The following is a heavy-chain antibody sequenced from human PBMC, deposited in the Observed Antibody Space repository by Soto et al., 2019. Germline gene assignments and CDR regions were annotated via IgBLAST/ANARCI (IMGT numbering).Heavy chain of an antibody. CDR1: GGLFSSYP. CDR2: IIPVFHTA. D-gene: IGHD3-22*01. J-gene: IGHJ4*02. CDR3: ARGGSGYTWFNEF. Sequence: QEQPVQSGAEVKKPGSSVKVSCKASGGLFSSYPISWVRQVPGQGLEWMGGIIPVFHTAYYTQRFQGRVTITADESTNTAYMELSSLRSEDTAIYYCARGGSGYTWFNEFWGQGTLVTVSS. V-gene: IGHV1-69*01.